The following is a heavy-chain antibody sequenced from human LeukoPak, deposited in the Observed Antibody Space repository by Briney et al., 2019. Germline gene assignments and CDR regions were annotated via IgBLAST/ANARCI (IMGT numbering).Heavy chain of an antibody. CDR2: IYTSGIT. D-gene: IGHD6-13*01. CDR3: ARWQGIATAHNYYYYGLDV. V-gene: IGHV4-4*07. Sequence: SETLSPTCTVSGDSINYYYWSWIRQPAGKGLEWIGRIYTSGITNYNPSLKSRVAMSADTSKNQFSLKLSSVTAADTAVYYCARWQGIATAHNYYYYGLDVWGQGTTVTVAS. CDR1: GDSINYYY. J-gene: IGHJ6*02.